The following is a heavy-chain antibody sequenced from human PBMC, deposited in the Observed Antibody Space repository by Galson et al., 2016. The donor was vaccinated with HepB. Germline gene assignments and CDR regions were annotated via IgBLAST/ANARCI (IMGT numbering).Heavy chain of an antibody. CDR3: ARSRRERDSYGFAY. CDR1: GISFSTYW. Sequence: SLRLSCAASGISFSTYWMNWVRLAPGQGLQWVATITKAGSEKYYVSSVKGRSSISRADANNSVYLEMSSLRAEDTAVYFCARSRRERDSYGFAYWGQGTQVAVSS. CDR2: ITKAGSEK. J-gene: IGHJ4*02. V-gene: IGHV3-7*03. D-gene: IGHD5-18*01.